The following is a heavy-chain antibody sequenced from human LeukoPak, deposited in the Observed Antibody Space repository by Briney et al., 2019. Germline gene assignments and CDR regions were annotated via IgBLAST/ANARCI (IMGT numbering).Heavy chain of an antibody. J-gene: IGHJ6*02. CDR3: AKDRGYGDAEGYGMDV. CDR1: GFTFSSYG. Sequence: GRSLRLSCAASGFTFSSYGMHWVRQAPGKGLEWVAVISHDGSNKYYADSVKGRFTISRDNSKNTLYLQMNSLRAEDTAVYYCAKDRGYGDAEGYGMDVWGQGTTVTVSS. V-gene: IGHV3-30*18. CDR2: ISHDGSNK. D-gene: IGHD4-17*01.